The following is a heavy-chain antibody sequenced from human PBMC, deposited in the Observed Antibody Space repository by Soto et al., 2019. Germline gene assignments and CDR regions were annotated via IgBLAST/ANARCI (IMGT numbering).Heavy chain of an antibody. V-gene: IGHV3-23*01. CDR1: GFTFSSYA. Sequence: EVQLLESGGGLVQPGGSLRLSCAASGFTFSSYAMSWVRQAPGKGLEWVSAISGSGGSTYYADSVKGRFTISRDNSKNXLYLQMNSLRAEDTAVYYCAKSTPTWQQLVPMPDYWGQGTLVTVSS. CDR3: AKSTPTWQQLVPMPDY. J-gene: IGHJ4*02. CDR2: ISGSGGST. D-gene: IGHD6-13*01.